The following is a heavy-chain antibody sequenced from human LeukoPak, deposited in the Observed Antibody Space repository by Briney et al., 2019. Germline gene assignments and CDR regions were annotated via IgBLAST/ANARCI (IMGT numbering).Heavy chain of an antibody. CDR1: GGSISSGGYS. Sequence: SETLSLTCAVSGGSISSGGYSWSWIRQPPGKGLEWIGYIYHSGSTYYNPFLKSRVTISVDRSKNQFSLKLSSVTAADTAVYYCARVHGGDYYYDSSGYYYVDPWGQGTLVTVSS. J-gene: IGHJ5*02. V-gene: IGHV4-30-2*01. CDR3: ARVHGGDYYYDSSGYYYVDP. CDR2: IYHSGST. D-gene: IGHD3-22*01.